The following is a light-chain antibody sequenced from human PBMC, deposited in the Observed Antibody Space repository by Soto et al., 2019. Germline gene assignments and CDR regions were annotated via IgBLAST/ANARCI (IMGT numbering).Light chain of an antibody. CDR1: ALPKKY. CDR3: LSADSSGTNVV. Sequence: SYELTQPPSVSVSLGQMARITCSGEALPKKYAYWYQQKPGQFPVLVIYKDNERPSGIPERFSGSSSGTIVTLTISGVQAEDEADYYCLSADSSGTNVVFGGGTQLTVL. J-gene: IGLJ2*01. V-gene: IGLV3-16*01. CDR2: KDN.